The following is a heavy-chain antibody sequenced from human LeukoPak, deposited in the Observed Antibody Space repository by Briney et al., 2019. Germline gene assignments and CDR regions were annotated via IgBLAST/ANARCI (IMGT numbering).Heavy chain of an antibody. CDR3: AKVLGYYDSSGYYQEGGFDY. CDR1: GFTFDDYA. D-gene: IGHD3-22*01. V-gene: IGHV3-43*02. J-gene: IGHJ4*02. Sequence: GGSLRLSCAASGFTFDDYAMHWVRQAPGKGLEWVSLISGDGGSTYYADSVKGRFTISRDNSKNSLYLQMNSLRTEDTALYYCAKVLGYYDSSGYYQEGGFDYWGQGTLVTVSS. CDR2: ISGDGGST.